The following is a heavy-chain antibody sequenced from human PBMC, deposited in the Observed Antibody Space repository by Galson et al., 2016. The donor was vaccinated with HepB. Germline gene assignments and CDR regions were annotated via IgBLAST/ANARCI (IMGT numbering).Heavy chain of an antibody. Sequence: SCKASGYTFSSYSIFWVRQAPGQGLEWMGWVSTYNGNTNSAQKLQGRVTMTTDTSTTTAYMELRTLRSDDTAVYYCARGGGRGYTYTGDYWGQGTLVTVSS. J-gene: IGHJ4*02. V-gene: IGHV1-18*04. D-gene: IGHD5-18*01. CDR2: VSTYNGNT. CDR3: ARGGGRGYTYTGDY. CDR1: GYTFSSYS.